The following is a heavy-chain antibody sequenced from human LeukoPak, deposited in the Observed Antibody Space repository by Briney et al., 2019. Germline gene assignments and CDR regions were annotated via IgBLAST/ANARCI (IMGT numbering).Heavy chain of an antibody. D-gene: IGHD2-2*01. CDR2: IYFSGST. Sequence: SSQTLSLTCTVSGGSISSSSYYWAWIRQPPGKGLQWIGSIYFSGSTYYNPSLKSRVTISVDPSKNQFSLKLSSVTAADTAVYYCARLSGYCGSTTCYGAYYYAMDVWGQGTTVTVSS. J-gene: IGHJ6*02. CDR3: ARLSGYCGSTTCYGAYYYAMDV. V-gene: IGHV4-39*07. CDR1: GGSISSSSYY.